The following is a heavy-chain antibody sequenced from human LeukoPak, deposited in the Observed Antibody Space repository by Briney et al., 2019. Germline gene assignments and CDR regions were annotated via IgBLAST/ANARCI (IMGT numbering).Heavy chain of an antibody. V-gene: IGHV4-34*01. D-gene: IGHD1-26*01. CDR3: ARGLFEDSGSYLPVRGFDY. CDR2: INHSGST. CDR1: GGSFSGYY. Sequence: PSETLSLTCVVSGGSFSGYYWSWIRQPPGKGLEWIGEINHSGSTNYNPSLKSRVTISVDTSKNQFSLKLSSVTAADTAVYYCARGLFEDSGSYLPVRGFDYWGQGTLVTVSS. J-gene: IGHJ4*02.